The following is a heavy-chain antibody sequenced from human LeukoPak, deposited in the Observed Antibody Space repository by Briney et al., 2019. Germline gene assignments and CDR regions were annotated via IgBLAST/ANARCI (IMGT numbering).Heavy chain of an antibody. CDR1: GSSMTTYH. J-gene: IGHJ2*01. D-gene: IGHD5-24*01. V-gene: IGHV4-59*12. CDR2: ISDSGST. Sequence: SETLSLTCTVSGSSMTTYHWSWFRQPPGAGLEWIGYISDSGSTNYNPSLKSRLTMSIDMSQSQFSLRLSSVTAADTAVYYCARGRRDPLWGRGTLVTVSS. CDR3: ARGRRDPL.